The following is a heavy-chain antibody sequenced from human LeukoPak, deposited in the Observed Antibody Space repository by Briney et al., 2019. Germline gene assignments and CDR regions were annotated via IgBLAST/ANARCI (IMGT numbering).Heavy chain of an antibody. Sequence: GESLKISCKGSGYSFTSYWISWVRQMPGKGLEWMGRIDPSDSYTNYSPSFQGHVTISADKSISTAYLQRSSLKASDTAMYYCARRPFCSSTSCYTSWFDPWGQGTLVTVSS. D-gene: IGHD2-2*02. CDR3: ARRPFCSSTSCYTSWFDP. J-gene: IGHJ5*02. CDR1: GYSFTSYW. V-gene: IGHV5-10-1*01. CDR2: IDPSDSYT.